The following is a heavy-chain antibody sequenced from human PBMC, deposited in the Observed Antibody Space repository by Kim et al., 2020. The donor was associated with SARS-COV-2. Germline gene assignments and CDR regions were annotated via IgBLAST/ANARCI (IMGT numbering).Heavy chain of an antibody. Sequence: GGSLRLSCAASGFTFSDFYMSWIRQAPGKGLEWVSYISSSGSTIYYADSVKGRFTISRDNAKNSLYLQMNSLRAGDTAVYYCARVAYYGSGSYFDYWGQGTLVTVSS. CDR3: ARVAYYGSGSYFDY. CDR1: GFTFSDFY. D-gene: IGHD3-10*01. J-gene: IGHJ4*02. CDR2: ISSSGSTI. V-gene: IGHV3-11*01.